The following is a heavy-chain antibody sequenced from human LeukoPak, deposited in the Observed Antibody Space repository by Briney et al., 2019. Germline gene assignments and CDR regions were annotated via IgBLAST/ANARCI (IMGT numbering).Heavy chain of an antibody. CDR2: INPNTGGT. CDR3: ARDLRTMITFGGVIVMGVGYFQH. J-gene: IGHJ1*01. Sequence: GASVKVSCKASGYTFTGYYTHWVRQAPGQGLEWMEWINPNTGGTNYAQKFQGRVTMTRDTSISTAYMELSRLRSDDTAVYYCARDLRTMITFGGVIVMGVGYFQHWGQGTLVTVSA. V-gene: IGHV1-2*02. D-gene: IGHD3-16*02. CDR1: GYTFTGYY.